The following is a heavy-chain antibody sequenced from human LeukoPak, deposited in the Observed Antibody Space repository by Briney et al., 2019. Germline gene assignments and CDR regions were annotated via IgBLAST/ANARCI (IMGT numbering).Heavy chain of an antibody. CDR3: AKPKIQGYSSKYNWFDP. V-gene: IGHV3-30*18. CDR2: ISYDGSNK. Sequence: GGSLTLSCAASGFTFSSYGMHWVRQAPGKGLEWVAVISYDGSNKYYADSVKGRFTISRDNSKNTLYLQMNSLRAEDTAVYYCAKPKIQGYSSKYNWFDPWGQGTLVTVSS. CDR1: GFTFSSYG. J-gene: IGHJ5*02. D-gene: IGHD6-13*01.